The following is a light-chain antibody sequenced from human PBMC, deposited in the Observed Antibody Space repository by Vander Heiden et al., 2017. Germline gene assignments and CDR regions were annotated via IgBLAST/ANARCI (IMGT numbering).Light chain of an antibody. CDR1: QSISNY. V-gene: IGKV1-39*01. J-gene: IGKJ2*02. CDR3: QQSYNTART. CDR2: AAS. Sequence: DIQMTQSPSSLSASVGDRVTITCRASQSISNYLNWYQQKPAIAPELLIYAASSLQSGVPSRFSGSGSGTDFTLTISRLQPEDFATYYCQQSYNTARTLGEGTKMEIK.